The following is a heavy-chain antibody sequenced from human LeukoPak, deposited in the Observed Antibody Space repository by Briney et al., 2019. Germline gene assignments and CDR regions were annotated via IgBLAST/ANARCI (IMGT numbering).Heavy chain of an antibody. CDR3: ARDRGWAMVTTYYFDY. V-gene: IGHV3-7*01. CDR1: GSTFSDYW. CDR2: LKQDGSEK. Sequence: PGGSLRLSCAASGSTFSDYWMSWVRQAPGKGLEWVAKLKQDGSEKSYVGSVRGRFAISRDNAKNSLYLQMNILRAEDTAVYYCARDRGWAMVTTYYFDYWGQGTLVTVSS. J-gene: IGHJ4*02. D-gene: IGHD4-11*01.